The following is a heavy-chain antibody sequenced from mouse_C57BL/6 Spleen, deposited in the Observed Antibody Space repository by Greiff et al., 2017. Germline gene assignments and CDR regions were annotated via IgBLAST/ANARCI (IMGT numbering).Heavy chain of an antibody. Sequence: QVQLQQSGAELVRPGTSVKVSCKASGYAFTNYLIEWVKQRPGQGLEWIGVINPGSGGTNYNEKFKGKATLTADNASSTAYMQLSSLTSEDSAVYFCARDGYYAMDCWGQGTSVTVSS. CDR2: INPGSGGT. D-gene: IGHD2-3*01. V-gene: IGHV1-54*01. J-gene: IGHJ4*01. CDR3: ARDGYYAMDC. CDR1: GYAFTNYL.